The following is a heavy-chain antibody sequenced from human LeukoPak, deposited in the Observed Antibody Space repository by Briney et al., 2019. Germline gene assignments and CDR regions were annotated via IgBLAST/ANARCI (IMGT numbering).Heavy chain of an antibody. CDR2: IYSGGST. D-gene: IGHD6-19*01. J-gene: IGHJ6*02. CDR1: GFTVSSNY. CDR3: ARDKQWPNYGMDV. V-gene: IGHV3-66*01. Sequence: GGSLRLSCAASGFTVSSNYMSWVRQAPGKALEWVSVIYSGGSTYYADSVKGRVTISRDNSKNTPYLQMNSLRAEDTAVYYCARDKQWPNYGMDVWGQGTTVTVSS.